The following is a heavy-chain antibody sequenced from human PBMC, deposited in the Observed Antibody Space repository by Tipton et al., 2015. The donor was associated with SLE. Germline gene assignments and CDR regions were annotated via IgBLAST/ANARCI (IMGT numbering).Heavy chain of an antibody. Sequence: TLSLTCTVSGDSISSDIHYWGWIRQPPGKGLEWIGSVFYTGTTSHNSSVKSRVAISIDTSKNHFSLRLTSVTAADTAVYYCARRAYGDYGFDYWGQGTLVTVSS. D-gene: IGHD4-17*01. V-gene: IGHV4-39*07. CDR3: ARRAYGDYGFDY. CDR2: VFYTGTT. CDR1: GDSISSDIHY. J-gene: IGHJ4*02.